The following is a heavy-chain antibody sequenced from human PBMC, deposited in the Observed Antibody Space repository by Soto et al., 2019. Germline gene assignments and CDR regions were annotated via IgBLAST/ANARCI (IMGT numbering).Heavy chain of an antibody. D-gene: IGHD1-26*01. CDR1: GDTLNNFA. V-gene: IGHV1-69*01. Sequence: QVQLVQSGAEVKKPGSSVKVSCKASGDTLNNFAVSWVRQAPGQGLEWMGGIVRLFGTANYAQKFQGRVTITSDESTRTAYMELRNLRSEDTAIYYCAISGNSRVYFDLWGRGTLVTVSS. J-gene: IGHJ2*01. CDR2: IVRLFGTA. CDR3: AISGNSRVYFDL.